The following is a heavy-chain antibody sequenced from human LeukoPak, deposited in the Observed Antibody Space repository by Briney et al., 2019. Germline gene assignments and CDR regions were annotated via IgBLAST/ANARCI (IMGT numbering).Heavy chain of an antibody. CDR2: IYYSGST. J-gene: IGHJ4*02. CDR3: ARLRENYYYDSSGIIDY. CDR1: GGSISSSSYY. D-gene: IGHD3-22*01. V-gene: IGHV4-39*01. Sequence: SETLSLTCTVSGGSISSSSYYWGWIRQPPGKGLEWIGSIYYSGSTYYNPSLKSRVTISVDTSKNQFSLKLSPVTAADTAVYYCARLRENYYYDSSGIIDYWGQGTLVTVSS.